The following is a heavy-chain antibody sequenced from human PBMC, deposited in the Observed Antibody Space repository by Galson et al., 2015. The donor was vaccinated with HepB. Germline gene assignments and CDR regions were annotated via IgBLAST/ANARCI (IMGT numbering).Heavy chain of an antibody. CDR2: IYWDDDK. J-gene: IGHJ3*01. CDR3: ALTTATVGATSIPDY. Sequence: PALVKPTQALTLTCTFSGFSLSTSGVGVGWIRQPPGKALEWLALIYWDDDKRYSPSLKSRLTITKDTSKNQVVLTMTNMDPVDTATYYCALTTATVGATSIPDYWGQGTMVTVSS. V-gene: IGHV2-5*02. D-gene: IGHD1-26*01. CDR1: GFSLSTSGVG.